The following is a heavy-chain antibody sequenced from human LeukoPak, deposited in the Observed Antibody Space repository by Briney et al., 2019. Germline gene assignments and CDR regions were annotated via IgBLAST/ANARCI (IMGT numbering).Heavy chain of an antibody. V-gene: IGHV3-7*01. J-gene: IGHJ6*02. CDR3: ARDQQWLVPRYYYYGMDV. Sequence: GGSLRVSCAASGFTFSSYWMSWVRQAPGKGLEWVANIKQDGSEKYYVDSVKGRFTISRDNAENSLYLQMNSLRAEDTAVYYCARDQQWLVPRYYYYGMDVWGQGTTVTGSS. CDR2: IKQDGSEK. CDR1: GFTFSSYW. D-gene: IGHD6-19*01.